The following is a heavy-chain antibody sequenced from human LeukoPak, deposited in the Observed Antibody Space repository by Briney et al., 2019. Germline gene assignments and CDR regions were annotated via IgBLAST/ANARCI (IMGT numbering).Heavy chain of an antibody. D-gene: IGHD6-13*01. CDR1: GGSISSSSYY. Sequence: SETLSLTCTVSGGSISSSSYYWGWIRQPPGKGLEWIGSIYYSGSTYYNPSLKSRVTISVDTSRNQISLKLSSVTAADTAVYYCAGSIAAAGYYYYGMDVWGQGTTVTVSS. CDR3: AGSIAAAGYYYYGMDV. CDR2: IYYSGST. V-gene: IGHV4-39*07. J-gene: IGHJ6*02.